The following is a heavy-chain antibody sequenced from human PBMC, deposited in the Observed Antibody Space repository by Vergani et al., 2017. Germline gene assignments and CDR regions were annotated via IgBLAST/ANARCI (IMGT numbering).Heavy chain of an antibody. V-gene: IGHV3-23*01. CDR3: VKDAGSYVILFDS. D-gene: IGHD1-26*01. J-gene: IGHJ4*02. CDR1: GFTFSTYA. Sequence: EVQLLESGGSLKQPGGSVRLSCAASGFTFSTYAMHWVRQAPGKGLEWVSALTGGGGSTYYADSFKGRFIISRDNSSDSLYLQMNSLRPEDTATYYCVKDAGSYVILFDSWGQGTLVTVSS. CDR2: LTGGGGST.